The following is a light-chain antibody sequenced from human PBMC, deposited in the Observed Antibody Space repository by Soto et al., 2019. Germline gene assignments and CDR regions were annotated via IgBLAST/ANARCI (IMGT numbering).Light chain of an antibody. V-gene: IGKV1-5*01. CDR1: QSISSW. CDR2: DAS. J-gene: IGKJ1*01. CDR3: QQYENYWT. Sequence: DIQMTQSPSALAATAGDRVTITCRASQSISSWLAWYQHKPGKAPNLLIYDASNLDSGVPSRFSGSGSGTEFSLTISNLQPDDCATYYCQQYENYWTFGQGTKVDIK.